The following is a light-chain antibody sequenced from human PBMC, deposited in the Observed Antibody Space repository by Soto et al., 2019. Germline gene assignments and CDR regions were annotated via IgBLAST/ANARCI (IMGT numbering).Light chain of an antibody. CDR1: QSVSSN. CDR3: QQYNNWPPLT. V-gene: IGKV3-15*01. CDR2: GAS. Sequence: ELVVRQSPATLSVSPGERATLSCRASQSVSSNLAWYQQKPGQAPRLLIYGASTRATGIPARFSGSGSGTEFTLTISSLQSEDFAVYYCQQYNNWPPLTFGGGTKVAIK. J-gene: IGKJ4*01.